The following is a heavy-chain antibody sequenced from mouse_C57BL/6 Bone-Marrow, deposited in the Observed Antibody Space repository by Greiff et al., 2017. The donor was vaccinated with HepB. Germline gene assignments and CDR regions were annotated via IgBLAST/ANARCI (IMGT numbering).Heavy chain of an antibody. D-gene: IGHD1-1*01. CDR1: GYTFTSYG. CDR3: ARRVVADY. Sequence: VKVVESGAELARPGASVKLSCKASGYTFTSYGISWVKQRTGQGLEWIGEIYTRRCNTYYNEKFTCKATLTADKSSSTAYMELRSLTSEDSAVYFCARRVVADYWGQGTTLTVSS. J-gene: IGHJ2*01. V-gene: IGHV1-81*01. CDR2: IYTRRCNT.